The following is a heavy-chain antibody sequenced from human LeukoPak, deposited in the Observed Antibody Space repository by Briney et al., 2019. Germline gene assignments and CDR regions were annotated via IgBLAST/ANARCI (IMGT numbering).Heavy chain of an antibody. J-gene: IGHJ4*02. Sequence: GGSLRLSCAASGFTFPSYWMHWVRQAPGKGLVRVSRINSDGSSTSYADSVKGRFTISRDNAKNTLYLQMNSLRAEDTAVYYCARDRGYGYLFDYWGQGTLVTVSS. V-gene: IGHV3-74*01. CDR1: GFTFPSYW. CDR2: INSDGSST. CDR3: ARDRGYGYLFDY. D-gene: IGHD5-18*01.